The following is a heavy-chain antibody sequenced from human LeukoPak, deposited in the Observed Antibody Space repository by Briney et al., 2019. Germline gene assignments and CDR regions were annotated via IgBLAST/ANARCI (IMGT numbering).Heavy chain of an antibody. CDR2: INPNGGGT. V-gene: IGHV1-2*02. CDR3: ARVVISSDAFDI. J-gene: IGHJ3*02. D-gene: IGHD3-22*01. CDR1: GYTFTGYY. Sequence: GASVKVSCKASGYTFTGYYLHWVRQAPGQGLEWMGWINPNGGGTNYEQKFQGRVTMTRDTSISTAYMELSRLSSDDTAVYYCARVVISSDAFDIWGQGTMVTVSS.